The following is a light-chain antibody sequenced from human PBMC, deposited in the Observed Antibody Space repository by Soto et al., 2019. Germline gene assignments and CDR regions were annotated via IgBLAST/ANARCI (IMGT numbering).Light chain of an antibody. CDR3: CSYVASSTLV. CDR1: STDVGRFDL. Sequence: QSVLTQPASVSGSPGQSITISCSGTSTDVGRFDLVSWYQQHPGKAPKLMIFEGSKRASRVSNRFSGSTSGNTASLTISGLQAEDESDYFCCSYVASSTLVFGGGTKLTVL. CDR2: EGS. V-gene: IGLV2-23*01. J-gene: IGLJ3*02.